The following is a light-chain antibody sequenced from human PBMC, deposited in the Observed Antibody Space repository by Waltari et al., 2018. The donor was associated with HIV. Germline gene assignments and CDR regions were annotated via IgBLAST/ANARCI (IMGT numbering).Light chain of an antibody. Sequence: EIVLTQSPATLSFSPGERATLYCRASQSVSSYLAWYQQKPGQAPRLLIYDASNMSTGIPARFSGSGSGTDFTLTISSIEPEDFAVYYCQKRSNWPPGITFGGGTKVEIK. J-gene: IGKJ4*01. CDR1: QSVSSY. CDR2: DAS. V-gene: IGKV3-11*01. CDR3: QKRSNWPPGIT.